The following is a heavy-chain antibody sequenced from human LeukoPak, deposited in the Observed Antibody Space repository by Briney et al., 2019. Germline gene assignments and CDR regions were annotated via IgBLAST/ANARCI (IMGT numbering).Heavy chain of an antibody. Sequence: SETLSLTCSVSGDSISNYYWSWLRQPPGKALEWIANLYSSGSTIYNPPLKRRVTISVDTSKNQISLRVTSVTAADTAVYYCARLLDESSGYKFESWGQGTLVTVSS. CDR3: ARLLDESSGYKFES. CDR1: GDSISNYY. J-gene: IGHJ4*02. V-gene: IGHV4-59*01. CDR2: LYSSGST. D-gene: IGHD3-22*01.